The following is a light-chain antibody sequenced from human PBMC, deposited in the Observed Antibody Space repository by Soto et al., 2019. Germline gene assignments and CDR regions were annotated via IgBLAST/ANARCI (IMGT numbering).Light chain of an antibody. V-gene: IGLV1-40*01. CDR3: YSYDSSLSGVV. Sequence: QSVLTQPPSVSGAPGQRVTISCTGGDSNIGAGYDVHWYQQLPGTAPKLLIYGNSNRPSGVPDRFSGSKSGTSASLAITGLQTEDEADYYCYSYDSSLSGVVCGGGTQLTVL. J-gene: IGLJ2*01. CDR2: GNS. CDR1: DSNIGAGYD.